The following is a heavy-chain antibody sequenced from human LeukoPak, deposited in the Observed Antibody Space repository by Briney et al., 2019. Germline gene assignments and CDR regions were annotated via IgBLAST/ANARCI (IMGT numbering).Heavy chain of an antibody. Sequence: TGRSLRLSCVASGFTFSSYVMHWVRQAPGKGLEWVAFISYDGSNKFYADSVRGRFSISRDNAKNTLYLQMNSLRVEDTAVYYCARGRPHGNDYWGQGTLVTVSS. V-gene: IGHV3-30*03. CDR3: ARGRPHGNDY. D-gene: IGHD4-23*01. J-gene: IGHJ4*02. CDR2: ISYDGSNK. CDR1: GFTFSSYV.